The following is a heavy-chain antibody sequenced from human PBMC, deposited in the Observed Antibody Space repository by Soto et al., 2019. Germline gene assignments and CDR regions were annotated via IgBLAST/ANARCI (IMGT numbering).Heavy chain of an antibody. D-gene: IGHD2-21*01. CDR1: GFSFSDYS. V-gene: IGHV3-30-3*01. CDR2: ISYDGDKK. Sequence: VHLVESGGGGVQPGRSLRLSWVGSGFSFSDYSIHWVRQAPGKGLEWVAFISYDGDKKFFADSVKGRFNISRDNAKNTVSLHMSSLRPEDTAVFHCAVMAGLVVSDDFGLDVWGQGTTVTVSS. J-gene: IGHJ6*02. CDR3: AVMAGLVVSDDFGLDV.